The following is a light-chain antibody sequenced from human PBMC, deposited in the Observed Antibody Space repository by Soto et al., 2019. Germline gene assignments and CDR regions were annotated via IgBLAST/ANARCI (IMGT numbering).Light chain of an antibody. CDR2: DVT. CDR1: SSDVGTYNS. V-gene: IGLV2-11*01. CDR3: CSYAGSYTLL. J-gene: IGLJ2*01. Sequence: QSALTQPRSVSGSPRQSVTISCTGTSSDVGTYNSVSWYQQYPGKGPKLVLYDVTKRPSGVPDRFSGSKSGNTASLTISDLQSEDEADYHCCSYAGSYTLLFGGGTKLTVL.